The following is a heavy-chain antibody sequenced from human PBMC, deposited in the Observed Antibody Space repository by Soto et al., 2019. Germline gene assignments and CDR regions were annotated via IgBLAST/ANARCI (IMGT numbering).Heavy chain of an antibody. V-gene: IGHV1-18*01. CDR3: ARVCRFSLLVIIPEYHFYY. D-gene: IGHD3-3*01. CDR1: GYTFTSYG. J-gene: IGHJ4*02. CDR2: TSAYNGHT. Sequence: ASGKVSCKAPGYTFTSYGISWVRQAPGQGLEWMGWTSAYNGHTNYAQKLQGRVTMTTDTSTGTAYMELRSLRSADTAADDCARVCRFSLLVIIPEYHFYYWGQGNLVTVSP.